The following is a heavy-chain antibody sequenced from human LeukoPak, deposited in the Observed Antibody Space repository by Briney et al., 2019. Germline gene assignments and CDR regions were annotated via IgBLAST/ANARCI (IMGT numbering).Heavy chain of an antibody. CDR1: GFTFSSYA. CDR3: VKDRGGITRDFDY. CDR2: INSDDEST. D-gene: IGHD1/OR15-1a*01. Sequence: PGGSLRLSCSASGFTFSSYAMHWVRQAPGKGLEYVSGINSDDESTSYADSLKDRFTIFRDNSKNTLYLQMSSLKTEDTAVYYCVKDRGGITRDFDYWGQGTLVTVSS. V-gene: IGHV3-64D*06. J-gene: IGHJ4*02.